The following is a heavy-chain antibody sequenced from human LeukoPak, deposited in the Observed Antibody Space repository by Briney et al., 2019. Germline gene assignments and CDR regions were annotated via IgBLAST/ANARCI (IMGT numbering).Heavy chain of an antibody. CDR2: INHSGST. J-gene: IGHJ4*02. V-gene: IGHV4-34*01. CDR1: GGSFSGYY. D-gene: IGHD3-10*01. CDR3: ARRLVRGARRFYYFDY. Sequence: SSETLSLTCAVYGGSFSGYYWSWIRQPPGKGLEWIGEINHSGSTNYNPSLKSRVTISVDTSKNQFSLKLSSVTAADTAVYYCARRLVRGARRFYYFDYWGQGTLVTVSS.